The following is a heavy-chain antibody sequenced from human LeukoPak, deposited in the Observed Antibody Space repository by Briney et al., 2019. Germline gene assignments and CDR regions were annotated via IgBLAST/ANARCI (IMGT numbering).Heavy chain of an antibody. V-gene: IGHV3-33*01. CDR3: ARAELPAAIKSGAFDI. J-gene: IGHJ3*02. D-gene: IGHD2-2*01. CDR1: GFTFSSYG. Sequence: GGSLRLSCAASGFTFSSYGMHWVRQAPGKGLESVAVIWSDGSNKYYADSVKGRFTISRDNSKNTLYLQMNSLRAEDTAVYYCARAELPAAIKSGAFDIWGLGTMVTVSS. CDR2: IWSDGSNK.